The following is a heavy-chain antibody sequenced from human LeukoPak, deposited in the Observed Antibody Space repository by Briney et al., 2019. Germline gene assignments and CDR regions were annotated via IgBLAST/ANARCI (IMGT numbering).Heavy chain of an antibody. D-gene: IGHD6-13*01. CDR1: GYTFTGQY. V-gene: IGHV1-46*01. Sequence: ASVKVSRKASGYTFTGQYMHWVRQAPGQGLEWMGIINPSGGSTTYAQKFQGRVTMTRDTSTSTVYMELSSLRSDDTAVYYCARAVAAGRRFDYWGQGTLVTVSS. J-gene: IGHJ4*02. CDR2: INPSGGST. CDR3: ARAVAAGRRFDY.